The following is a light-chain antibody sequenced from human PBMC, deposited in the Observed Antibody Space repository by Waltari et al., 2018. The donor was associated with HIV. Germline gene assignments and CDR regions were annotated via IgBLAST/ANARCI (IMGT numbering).Light chain of an antibody. CDR1: SSNIGITD. J-gene: IGLJ3*02. CDR2: TNN. V-gene: IGLV1-47*01. CDR3: AAWDGSLRGGV. Sequence: QSVLTQPPSASGTPGQRVTISCSGSSSNIGITDVSWYHHRPGTAPKLLIFTNNQRPSWVPDRFSASKSGTSASLAISALQSDVEADYYCAAWDGSLRGGVFGGGTKLTV.